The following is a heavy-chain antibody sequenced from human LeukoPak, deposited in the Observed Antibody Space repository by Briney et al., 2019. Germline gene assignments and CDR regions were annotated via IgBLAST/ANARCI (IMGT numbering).Heavy chain of an antibody. CDR1: GFTFSSYW. D-gene: IGHD3-10*01. V-gene: IGHV3-7*01. J-gene: IGHJ4*02. CDR3: ARDNYYGSGSYPPLDY. Sequence: GGSLRLSCAASGFTFSSYWMSWVRQAPGKWLEWVANIKQDGSEKYYVDSVKGRFTISRDNAKNSLYLQMNSLRGEDTAVYYCARDNYYGSGSYPPLDYWGQGTLVTVSS. CDR2: IKQDGSEK.